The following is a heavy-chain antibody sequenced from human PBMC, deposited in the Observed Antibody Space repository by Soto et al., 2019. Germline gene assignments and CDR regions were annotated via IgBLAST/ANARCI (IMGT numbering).Heavy chain of an antibody. Sequence: AGGSLRLSCEASGFTFSRYAMHWVRQAPGQGLEWVAVISYDGKKKLYADSVKGRFTISRDSSKNTLHLQVDSLRVDDTALYYCSRAATYDSAATEWYFDLWGRGTLVTVSS. CDR2: ISYDGKKK. J-gene: IGHJ2*01. CDR1: GFTFSRYA. D-gene: IGHD2-15*01. V-gene: IGHV3-30*04. CDR3: SRAATYDSAATEWYFDL.